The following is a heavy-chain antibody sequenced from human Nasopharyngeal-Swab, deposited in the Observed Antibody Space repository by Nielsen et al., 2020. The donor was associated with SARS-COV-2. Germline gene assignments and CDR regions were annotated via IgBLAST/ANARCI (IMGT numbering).Heavy chain of an antibody. J-gene: IGHJ4*02. Sequence: GESLKISCAVSGFTGFSFSNLWMNWVRQAPGRGLDWVGRIKTKVHGATADYAAPVKGRFTISRDDSKDPLYVQMSSLTIEDTAVYFCASDLGGIGAFWGQGALVTVSS. CDR1: GFTGFSFSNLW. V-gene: IGHV3-15*07. D-gene: IGHD3-16*01. CDR3: ASDLGGIGAF. CDR2: IKTKVHGATA.